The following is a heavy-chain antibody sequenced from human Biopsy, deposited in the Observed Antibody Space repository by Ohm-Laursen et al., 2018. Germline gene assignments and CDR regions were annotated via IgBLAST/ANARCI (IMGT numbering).Heavy chain of an antibody. CDR1: GGSISGYY. CDR2: INHRGYT. J-gene: IGHJ4*01. CDR3: ARSGQWARYYFDY. V-gene: IGHV4-34*01. Sequence: TLSLTCAVSGGSISGYYWSWIRQPPGKGLEWIGEINHRGYTDYNASLKGRVSISVDTSKNQLSLNLTSVTAEDTAVFYCARSGQWARYYFDYWGHGTLVTVSP. D-gene: IGHD6-19*01.